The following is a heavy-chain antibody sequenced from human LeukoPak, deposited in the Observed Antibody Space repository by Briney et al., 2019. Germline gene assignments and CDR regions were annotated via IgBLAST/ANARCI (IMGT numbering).Heavy chain of an antibody. CDR3: ARTSYCFDS. Sequence: GGSLRLSCAASGFTFSAYSMNWVRQAPGKGLEWVSSITSTSNYISYADSVKGRFTISRDNAKNSMYLQMSSLRAEDTAVYYCARTSYCFDSWGQGALDTVSS. V-gene: IGHV3-21*01. J-gene: IGHJ5*01. CDR2: ITSTSNYI. CDR1: GFTFSAYS.